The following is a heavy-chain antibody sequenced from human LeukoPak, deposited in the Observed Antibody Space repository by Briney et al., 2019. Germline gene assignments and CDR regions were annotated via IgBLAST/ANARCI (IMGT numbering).Heavy chain of an antibody. D-gene: IGHD3-3*01. Sequence: GGSLRLSCTASGFTFGDYAMSWVRQAPGKGLEWVGFIRSKAYGGTTEYAASVKGRFTISRDDSKSIAYLQMNSLKTEDTAVYYCTRGFSYDFWSGYYYFDYWGQGTLVTVSS. V-gene: IGHV3-49*04. CDR2: IRSKAYGGTT. CDR3: TRGFSYDFWSGYYYFDY. CDR1: GFTFGDYA. J-gene: IGHJ4*02.